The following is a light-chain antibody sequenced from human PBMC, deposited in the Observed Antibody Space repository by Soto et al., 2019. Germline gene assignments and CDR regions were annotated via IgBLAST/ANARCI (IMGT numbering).Light chain of an antibody. CDR2: EVS. J-gene: IGLJ2*01. V-gene: IGLV2-18*02. CDR1: SSDVGSYNR. CDR3: NSYTSSSTVL. Sequence: QSVLTQPPSVSGSPGQSVTISCTGSSSDVGSYNRVSWYQQPPGTAPKLMIYEVSNRPSGVPDRFSGSKSGNTASLTISGLQAEDEGDYYCNSYTSSSTVLFGGGTKLTVL.